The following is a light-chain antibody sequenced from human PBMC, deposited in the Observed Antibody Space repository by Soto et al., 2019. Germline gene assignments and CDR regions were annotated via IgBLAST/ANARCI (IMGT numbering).Light chain of an antibody. CDR3: SSYGGSDNLI. CDR2: EVR. CDR1: SNDLGGYNY. V-gene: IGLV2-8*01. J-gene: IGLJ2*01. Sequence: QSALTQPPSASGSPGQSVTISCTGSSNDLGGYNYVSWYQHHPGKAPKLIFYEVRERPSGVPDRFSGSKSGNTASLTVSGLQAEDEADYYCSSYGGSDNLIFGGGTKLTVL.